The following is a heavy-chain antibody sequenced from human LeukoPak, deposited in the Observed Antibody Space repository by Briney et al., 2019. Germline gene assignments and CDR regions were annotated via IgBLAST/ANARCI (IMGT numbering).Heavy chain of an antibody. D-gene: IGHD4-17*01. CDR2: ISGSGGST. Sequence: GESLRLSCAASGFTFSSYAMSWVRQAPGKGLEWVSGISGSGGSTYYADSVKGRFTISRDNPKNTLYLQMSSLRAEDTAVYYCAKVVPMTTVTTGAFDIWGQGTMVTVSS. CDR1: GFTFSSYA. V-gene: IGHV3-23*01. J-gene: IGHJ3*02. CDR3: AKVVPMTTVTTGAFDI.